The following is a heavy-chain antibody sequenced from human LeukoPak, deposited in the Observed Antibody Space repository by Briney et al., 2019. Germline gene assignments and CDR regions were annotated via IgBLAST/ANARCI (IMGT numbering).Heavy chain of an antibody. CDR1: GYTLTELS. Sequence: ASVKVSCKVSGYTLTELSMHWVRQAPGKGLEWMGGFDPEDGETIYAQKFQGRVTMTEDTSTDTAYMELSSLRSEDTAVYYCARDLEYSSSSGLDPWGQGTLVTVSS. D-gene: IGHD6-6*01. V-gene: IGHV1-24*01. CDR3: ARDLEYSSSSGLDP. CDR2: FDPEDGET. J-gene: IGHJ5*02.